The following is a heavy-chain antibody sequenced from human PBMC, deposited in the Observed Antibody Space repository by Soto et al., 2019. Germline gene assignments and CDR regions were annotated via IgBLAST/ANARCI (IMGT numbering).Heavy chain of an antibody. J-gene: IGHJ4*02. V-gene: IGHV3-23*01. CDR3: AKDWVSGSSPY. CDR2: ISGSAGLT. D-gene: IGHD2-15*01. CDR1: GFTFSSHA. Sequence: GGSLRPSCTASGFTFSSHAMSWVRQAPGKQLEWVSAISGSAGLTFYADSVKGRFTISRDNSKNTLYLQMNSLRAEDTAVYYCAKDWVSGSSPYWGQGTLVTVSS.